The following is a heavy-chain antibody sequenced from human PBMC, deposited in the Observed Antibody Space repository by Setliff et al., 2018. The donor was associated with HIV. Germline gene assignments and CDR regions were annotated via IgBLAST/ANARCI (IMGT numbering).Heavy chain of an antibody. D-gene: IGHD3-3*01. Sequence: SETLSLTCTVSGVPISSTNYYWGWIRQPPGKGLEWIGTIYYSGSTYYNPSLKSRVTISVDTSKNQFSLKLTSVTAADTAIYYCARGRDYTGSWFRPFYLDFWGHGNLVTVSS. CDR2: IYYSGST. CDR1: GVPISSTNYY. CDR3: ARGRDYTGSWFRPFYLDF. J-gene: IGHJ4*01. V-gene: IGHV4-39*02.